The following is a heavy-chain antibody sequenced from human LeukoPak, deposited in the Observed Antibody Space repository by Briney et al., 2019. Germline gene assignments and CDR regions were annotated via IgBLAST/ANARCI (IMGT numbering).Heavy chain of an antibody. V-gene: IGHV4-59*01. CDR2: IYYSGST. D-gene: IGHD3-10*01. CDR3: ARDLTMVRGAEGPI. CDR1: GGSISSYY. Sequence: SETLSLTCTVSGGSISSYYGSWIRQPPGKGLEWIGYIYYSGSTNYNPSLKSRVTISVDTSKNQFSLKLSSVTAADTAVYYCARDLTMVRGAEGPIWGQGTMVTVSS. J-gene: IGHJ3*02.